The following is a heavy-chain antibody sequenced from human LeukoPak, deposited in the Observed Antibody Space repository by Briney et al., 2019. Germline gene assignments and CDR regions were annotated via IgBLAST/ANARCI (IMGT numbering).Heavy chain of an antibody. CDR3: ARQYSYGSRAFDY. CDR1: GFTVSSNY. CDR2: IYSDGST. V-gene: IGHV3-53*01. D-gene: IGHD5-18*01. J-gene: IGHJ4*02. Sequence: PGGSLRLSCAASGFTVSSNYINWVRQAPGKGLEWISVIYSDGSTNYADSVKGRFTISRDKSKNMLYLQMNSLRVEDTAVYYCARQYSYGSRAFDYWGQGTLVTVSS.